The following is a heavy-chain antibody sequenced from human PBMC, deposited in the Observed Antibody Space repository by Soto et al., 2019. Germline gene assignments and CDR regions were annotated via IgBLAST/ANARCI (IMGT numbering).Heavy chain of an antibody. CDR3: AAGGILTGYYGSDY. CDR1: GFTFTSSA. Sequence: QMQLVQSGPEVKKPGTSVKVSCKASGFTFTSSAMQWVRQARGQRLEWIGWIVVGSGNTNYAQKFQERITITRDMSTSPAYMELSSLRSEDTAVYYCAAGGILTGYYGSDYWGQGTLVTVSS. J-gene: IGHJ4*02. CDR2: IVVGSGNT. V-gene: IGHV1-58*02. D-gene: IGHD3-9*01.